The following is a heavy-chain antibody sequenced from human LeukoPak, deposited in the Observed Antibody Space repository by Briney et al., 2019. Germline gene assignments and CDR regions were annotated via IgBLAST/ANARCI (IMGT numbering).Heavy chain of an antibody. D-gene: IGHD2-2*01. CDR2: INWSGGST. V-gene: IGHV3-20*04. CDR1: GFAFAEHG. Sequence: GGPLRLSCTASGFAFAEHGMSWVRQVPGKGLEWVSGINWSGGSTGYADPLRGRFTISRDNAKNSLYLQMDSLRAEDTALYYCARAPITSPFYFDYWGQGTLVTVSS. CDR3: ARAPITSPFYFDY. J-gene: IGHJ4*02.